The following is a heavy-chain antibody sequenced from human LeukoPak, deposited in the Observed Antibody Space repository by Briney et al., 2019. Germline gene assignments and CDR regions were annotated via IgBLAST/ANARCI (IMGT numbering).Heavy chain of an antibody. CDR3: ARQVPDFWSGYYFDY. D-gene: IGHD3-3*01. J-gene: IGHJ4*02. CDR1: GFTFDDYA. Sequence: PGGSLRLSCAASGFTFDDYAMHWVRQAPGKGLEWVSGISWNSGSIGYADSAKGRFTISRDNAKNSLYLQMNSLRAEDTAVYYCARQVPDFWSGYYFDYWGQGTLVTVSS. V-gene: IGHV3-9*01. CDR2: ISWNSGSI.